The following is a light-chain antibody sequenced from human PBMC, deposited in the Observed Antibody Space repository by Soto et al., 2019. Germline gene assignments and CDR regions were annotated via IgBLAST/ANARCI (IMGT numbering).Light chain of an antibody. J-gene: IGLJ3*02. CDR2: GNS. V-gene: IGLV1-40*01. CDR1: SSNIGAGYD. Sequence: QTVVTQPPSVSGAPGQRVTISCTGSSSNIGAGYDVHWYQQLPGTAPKLLISGNSNRPSGVPDRFSGSKSGTSASLAITGHQAENEADYYCQFYDSSLSGWVFGGGTQLTVL. CDR3: QFYDSSLSGWV.